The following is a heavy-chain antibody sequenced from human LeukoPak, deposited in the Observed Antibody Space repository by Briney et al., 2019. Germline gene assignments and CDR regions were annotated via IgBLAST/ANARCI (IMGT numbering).Heavy chain of an antibody. D-gene: IGHD4-11*01. CDR1: GFTFSSYW. Sequence: PGGSLRLSCAASGFTFSSYWMSWVRQAPGKGLEWVANIKQDGSEKYYVDSVKGRFTISRDNAKNSLYLQMNSLRAEDTAVYFCARGRVSSSTWYSTYYYFFYMDFWGKGTTVTVSS. J-gene: IGHJ6*03. V-gene: IGHV3-7*03. CDR3: ARGRVSSSTWYSTYYYFFYMDF. CDR2: IKQDGSEK.